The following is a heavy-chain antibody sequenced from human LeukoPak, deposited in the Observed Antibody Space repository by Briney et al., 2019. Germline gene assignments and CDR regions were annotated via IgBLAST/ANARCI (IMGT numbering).Heavy chain of an antibody. CDR3: ARVLYFDWFPQNAFDI. D-gene: IGHD3-9*01. CDR2: INHSGST. V-gene: IGHV4-34*01. Sequence: SETLSLTCAVYGGSFSGYYWSWIRQPPGKGLEWIGEINHSGSTNYNPSLKSRVTISVDTSKNQFSLKLSSVTAADTAVYYCARVLYFDWFPQNAFDIWGQGTMVTVSS. J-gene: IGHJ3*02. CDR1: GGSFSGYY.